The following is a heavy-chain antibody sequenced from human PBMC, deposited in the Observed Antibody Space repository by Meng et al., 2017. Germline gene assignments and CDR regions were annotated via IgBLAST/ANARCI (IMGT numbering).Heavy chain of an antibody. J-gene: IGHJ6*02. Sequence: GESLKISCAASGFTVSSNYMSWVRQAPGKGRDWVSVIYSGCSTYYADPVKVRFTISRHNSKNTLYLQMNSLRAEDTAVYYCARDLMVRGVNSMDVWGQGTTVTVSS. D-gene: IGHD3-10*01. CDR2: IYSGCST. CDR1: GFTVSSNY. V-gene: IGHV3-53*04. CDR3: ARDLMVRGVNSMDV.